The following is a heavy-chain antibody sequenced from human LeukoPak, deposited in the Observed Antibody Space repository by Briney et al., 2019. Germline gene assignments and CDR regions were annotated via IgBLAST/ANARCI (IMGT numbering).Heavy chain of an antibody. CDR1: GGSISSYY. V-gene: IGHV4-59*01. CDR3: ARDCSSTSCYGAFDY. Sequence: PSETLSLTCTVSGGSISSYYWSWIRQPPGKGLEWIGYIYYSGSTNYNPSLKSRVTISVDTSKNQFSLKLSSVTAADTAVYYCARDCSSTSCYGAFDYWAREPWSPSPQ. CDR2: IYYSGST. J-gene: IGHJ4*02. D-gene: IGHD2-2*01.